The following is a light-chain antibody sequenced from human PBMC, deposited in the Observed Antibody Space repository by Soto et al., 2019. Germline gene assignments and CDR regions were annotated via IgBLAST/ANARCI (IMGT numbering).Light chain of an antibody. CDR3: SSYTGGRTWV. CDR1: SSDVGGYNH. V-gene: IGLV2-14*01. CDR2: EVY. J-gene: IGLJ3*02. Sequence: QSALTQPASVSGSPGQSIAISCTGTSSDVGGYNHVSWYQQHPGKAPKLMIYEVYNRPSGVPNRFSGSKSGNTASLTISGLQAEDEADYYCSSYTGGRTWVFGGGTKLTVL.